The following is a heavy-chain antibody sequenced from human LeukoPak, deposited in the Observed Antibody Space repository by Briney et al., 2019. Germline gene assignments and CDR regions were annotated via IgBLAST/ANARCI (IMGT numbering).Heavy chain of an antibody. V-gene: IGHV4-34*12. CDR2: IIHGGSA. Sequence: SETLSLTCTVSGGSISSYYWSWIRQPPGQGLEWIGEIIHGGSASYSPSLKSRVTMSVDTSRNQFSLNLNSLTAADTAMYYCARHLTGQRAFDIWGQGTMVTVSS. CDR1: GGSISSYY. CDR3: ARHLTGQRAFDI. J-gene: IGHJ3*02.